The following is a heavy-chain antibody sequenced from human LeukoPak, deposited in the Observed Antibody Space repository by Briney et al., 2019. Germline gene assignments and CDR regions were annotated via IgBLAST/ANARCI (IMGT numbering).Heavy chain of an antibody. Sequence: GGSLRLSCAASGFTFSSYGMHWVRQAPGKGLEWVAFIRYDGSNKYYADSVKGRFTISRDNSKNTLYLQTNSLRAEDTAVYYCAKDRIAAAGESYYFDYWGQGTLVTASS. D-gene: IGHD6-13*01. CDR2: IRYDGSNK. CDR1: GFTFSSYG. CDR3: AKDRIAAAGESYYFDY. J-gene: IGHJ4*02. V-gene: IGHV3-30*02.